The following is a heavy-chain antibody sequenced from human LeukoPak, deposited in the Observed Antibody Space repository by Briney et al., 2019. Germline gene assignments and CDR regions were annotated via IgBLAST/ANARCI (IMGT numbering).Heavy chain of an antibody. D-gene: IGHD3-22*01. V-gene: IGHV3-74*01. CDR1: GFTFSSYW. Sequence: GGSLRLSCAASGFTFSSYWMHWVRQAPGKGLVWVSRINSDGSSTSYADSVKGRFTISRDNAKNTLYLQMNSLRAEDTAVYYCARALSYDSSGYYYYFDYWGQGTLVTVSS. CDR2: INSDGSST. CDR3: ARALSYDSSGYYYYFDY. J-gene: IGHJ4*02.